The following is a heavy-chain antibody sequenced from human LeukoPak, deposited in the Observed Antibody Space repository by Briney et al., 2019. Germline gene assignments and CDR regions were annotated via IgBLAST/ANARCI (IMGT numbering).Heavy chain of an antibody. CDR2: ISYDGSNK. V-gene: IGHV3-30*03. D-gene: IGHD3-10*01. CDR1: GFTFSSYG. Sequence: GGSLRLSCAASGFTFSSYGMHWVRQAPGKGLEWVAVISYDGSNKYYADSVKGRFTISRDNSKNTLYLQMNSLRAEDTAVYYCAITSYYGSGSYSPYFDYWGQETLVTVSS. CDR3: AITSYYGSGSYSPYFDY. J-gene: IGHJ4*02.